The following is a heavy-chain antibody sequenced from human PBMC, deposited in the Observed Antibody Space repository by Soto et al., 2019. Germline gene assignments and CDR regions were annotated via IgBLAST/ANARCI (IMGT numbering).Heavy chain of an antibody. D-gene: IGHD3-3*02. CDR1: GYTFTSYD. Sequence: GASVKVSCKASGYTFTSYDINWVRQATGQGLEWMGWMNPNSGNTGYAQKFQGRVTMTRNTSISTAYMELSSLRSEDTAVYYCARGLPIFGVVRNWFDPWGQGTLVTVS. CDR3: ARGLPIFGVVRNWFDP. CDR2: MNPNSGNT. J-gene: IGHJ5*02. V-gene: IGHV1-8*01.